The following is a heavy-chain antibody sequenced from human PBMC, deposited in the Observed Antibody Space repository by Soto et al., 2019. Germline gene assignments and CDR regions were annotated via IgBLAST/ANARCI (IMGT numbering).Heavy chain of an antibody. Sequence: QIHLVQSGAEVRKPGASVNVSCKTSGYIFTNYGVSWVRQAPGEGLEVVGWISGYNGYPKYGQRFQGRVTLSTDTSTTTGYMELRNLRSDDTAVYSCARGSSGALYDYWGQGTLLTVSS. CDR3: ARGSSGALYDY. J-gene: IGHJ4*02. CDR2: ISGYNGYP. V-gene: IGHV1-18*04. CDR1: GYIFTNYG.